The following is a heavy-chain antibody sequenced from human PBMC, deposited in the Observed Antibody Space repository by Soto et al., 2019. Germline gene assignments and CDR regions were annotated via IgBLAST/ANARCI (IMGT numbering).Heavy chain of an antibody. CDR2: MNPNSGNT. CDR1: GYTFTSYD. D-gene: IGHD6-13*01. J-gene: IGHJ1*01. CDR3: ARERDGSSWSSAESLQY. Sequence: ASVKVSCKASGYTFTSYDINWVLQATGQGLEWMGWMNPNSGNTGYAQKFQGRVTMTRNTSISTAYMELSSLRSEDTAVYYCARERDGSSWSSAESLQYWGKGTLVTVAS. V-gene: IGHV1-8*01.